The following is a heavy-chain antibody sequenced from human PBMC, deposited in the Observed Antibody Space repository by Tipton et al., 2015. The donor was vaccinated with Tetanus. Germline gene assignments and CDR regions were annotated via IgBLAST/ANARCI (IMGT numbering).Heavy chain of an antibody. J-gene: IGHJ4*02. CDR2: IGGDGDGI. V-gene: IGHV3-23*01. CDR1: EFSFSSYA. CDR3: VSGSSLDY. Sequence: SLRLSCAASEFSFSSYAMTWVRQAPGKGLEWVSVIGGDGDGIQYANSVKGRFTISRDNSKNTVYLQMNSLRAEDTAIYYCVSGSSLDYWGQGTLVTVS. D-gene: IGHD5-12*01.